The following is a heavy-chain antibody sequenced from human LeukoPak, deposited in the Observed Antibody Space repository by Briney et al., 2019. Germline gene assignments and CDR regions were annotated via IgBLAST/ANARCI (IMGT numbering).Heavy chain of an antibody. CDR2: ISAYNGNT. J-gene: IGHJ4*02. Sequence: ASVKVSCKASGFIFTKYGISWVRQAPGQGLEWMGWISAYNGNTNYAQKLQGRVTITADTSTDTAYVELSSLRSEDTAVYYCATEWRWHQGSAREVVPAAPFDYWGQGTLVTVSS. CDR1: GFIFTKYG. CDR3: ATEWRWHQGSAREVVPAAPFDY. D-gene: IGHD2-2*01. V-gene: IGHV1-18*01.